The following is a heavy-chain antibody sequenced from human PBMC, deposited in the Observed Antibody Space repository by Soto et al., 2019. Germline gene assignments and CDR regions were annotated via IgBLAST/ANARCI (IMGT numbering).Heavy chain of an antibody. CDR1: GYTFTGYY. CDR3: ARSGKELRSSSWYTD. Sequence: QVQLVQSGAEVKKPGASVKVSCKASGYTFTGYYMHWVRQAPGQGLEWMGWINPNSGGTNYAQKFQGWVTMTRDTSISTACMELSRLRSDDTAVYYCARSGKELRSSSWYTDWGQGTLVTVSS. D-gene: IGHD6-13*01. J-gene: IGHJ4*02. CDR2: INPNSGGT. V-gene: IGHV1-2*04.